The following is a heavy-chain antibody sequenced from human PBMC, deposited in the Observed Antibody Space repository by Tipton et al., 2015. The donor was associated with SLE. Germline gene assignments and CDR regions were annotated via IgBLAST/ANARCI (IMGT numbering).Heavy chain of an antibody. Sequence: TLSLTCAVSGGSISSGGYSWSWIRQPPGKGLEWIGEISHSGSTNYNPSLKSRVTISLDTSKNQFSLKLRSVTAADTAVYYCAREVEGYHLLNYYYYYMDVWGKGTTVTVS. J-gene: IGHJ6*03. CDR3: AREVEGYHLLNYYYYYMDV. CDR1: GGSISSGGYS. CDR2: ISHSGST. D-gene: IGHD2-2*01. V-gene: IGHV4-30-2*01.